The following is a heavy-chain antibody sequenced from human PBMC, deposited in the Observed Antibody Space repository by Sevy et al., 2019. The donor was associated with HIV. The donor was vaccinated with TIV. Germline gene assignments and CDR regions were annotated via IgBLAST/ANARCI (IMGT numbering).Heavy chain of an antibody. CDR3: ARDVGYVVVVPAPVGWFDR. CDR1: GDTFTSSG. J-gene: IGHJ5*02. Sequence: AAVKVSCKASGDTFTSSGINWVRQAPRQGPERMGGIMTVFGTTHYAQRFQGRVTITADKSTSTVYMELRGLRSEDTAVYYCARDVGYVVVVPAPVGWFDRWGQGTLVTVSS. CDR2: IMTVFGTT. D-gene: IGHD2-2*01. V-gene: IGHV1-69*06.